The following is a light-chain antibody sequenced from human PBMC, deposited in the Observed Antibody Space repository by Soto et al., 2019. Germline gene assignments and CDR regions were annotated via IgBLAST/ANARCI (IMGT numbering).Light chain of an antibody. CDR3: QHYNSYSEA. J-gene: IGKJ1*01. V-gene: IGKV1-5*03. Sequence: DIQMTQSPSTLSASVGDRVTITCRASQSISSWLAWYQQRPGKPPNLLIYKASTLKSGVPSRFSGSGSGTEFTLTISSLQPDDFATYYCQHYNSYSEAFGQGTKVDIK. CDR1: QSISSW. CDR2: KAS.